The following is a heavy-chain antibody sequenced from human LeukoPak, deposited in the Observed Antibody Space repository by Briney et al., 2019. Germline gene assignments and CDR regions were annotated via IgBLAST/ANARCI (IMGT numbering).Heavy chain of an antibody. J-gene: IGHJ4*02. D-gene: IGHD3-22*01. CDR2: IKQDGSEK. CDR3: ARIIGSGYSPYYFDY. CDR1: GFTFSSYW. Sequence: PGGSLRLSCAASGFTFSSYWMSWVRQAPGKGLEWVAHIKQDGSEKYYVDSVKGRFTISRDNAKNSLYLQMNSLRAEDTAVYYCARIIGSGYSPYYFDYWGQGTLVTVSS. V-gene: IGHV3-7*01.